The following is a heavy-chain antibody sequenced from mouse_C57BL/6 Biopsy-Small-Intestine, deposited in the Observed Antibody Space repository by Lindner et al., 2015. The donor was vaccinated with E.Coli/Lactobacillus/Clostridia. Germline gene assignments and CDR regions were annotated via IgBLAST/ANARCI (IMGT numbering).Heavy chain of an antibody. CDR3: ARRSLDGHYFDY. CDR2: ISSGSSTI. V-gene: IGHV5-17*01. Sequence: VQLQESGGGLVKPGGSLKLSCAASGFTFSDYGMLWVRQAPEKGLEWVAYISSGSSTIYYADTVKGRFTISRDNAKNTLFLQMTSLRSEDTAMYYCARRSLDGHYFDYWGQGTTLTVSS. J-gene: IGHJ2*01. D-gene: IGHD2-3*01. CDR1: GFTFSDYG.